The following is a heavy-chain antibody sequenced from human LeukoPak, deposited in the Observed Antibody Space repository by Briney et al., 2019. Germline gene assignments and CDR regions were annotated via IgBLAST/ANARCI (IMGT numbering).Heavy chain of an antibody. CDR3: AKELQGAAFDI. V-gene: IGHV3-21*01. D-gene: IGHD2-15*01. CDR1: RFTFSTYS. CDR2: ITGRSSFI. J-gene: IGHJ3*02. Sequence: GGSLRLSCAASRFTFSTYSMNWVRQAPGKGLEWVSSITGRSSFIYYADSVKGRFTISRDNAKNSLHLRMNSLRAEDTAVYYCAKELQGAAFDIWGQGTMVTVSS.